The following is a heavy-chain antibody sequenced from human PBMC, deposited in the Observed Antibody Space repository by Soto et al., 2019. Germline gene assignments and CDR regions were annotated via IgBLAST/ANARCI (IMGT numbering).Heavy chain of an antibody. CDR3: ARDPGYSYVIFDY. Sequence: SVKVSCRASGGTFSSYAISWVRQAPGQGLEWMGGIIPIFGTANYAQKFQGRVTITADESTSTAYMELSSLRSEDTAVYYCARDPGYSYVIFDYWGQGTLVTVSS. CDR2: IIPIFGTA. V-gene: IGHV1-69*13. CDR1: GGTFSSYA. J-gene: IGHJ4*02. D-gene: IGHD5-18*01.